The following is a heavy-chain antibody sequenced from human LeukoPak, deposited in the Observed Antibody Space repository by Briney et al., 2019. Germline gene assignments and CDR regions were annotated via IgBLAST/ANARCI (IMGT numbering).Heavy chain of an antibody. D-gene: IGHD5-18*01. V-gene: IGHV1-18*01. CDR1: GYTFTSYG. Sequence: ASVKVSCKASGYTFTSYGISWVRQAPGQGLEWMGWISAYNGNTNYAQKLQGRVTMTTDTSTSTAYMELRSLRSDDTAVYYCARDMRGGYSYGYYYYYGMDVWGQGTTVTVSS. CDR2: ISAYNGNT. J-gene: IGHJ6*02. CDR3: ARDMRGGYSYGYYYYYGMDV.